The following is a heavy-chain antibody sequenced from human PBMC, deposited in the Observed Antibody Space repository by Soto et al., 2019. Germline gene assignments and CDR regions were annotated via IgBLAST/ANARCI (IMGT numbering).Heavy chain of an antibody. CDR2: IYHSGTT. CDR1: GGSISSGGYY. V-gene: IGHV4-31*03. J-gene: IGHJ5*02. Sequence: QVQLQESGPGLVKPSQTLSLTCTVSGGSISSGGYYWSWIRQHPGKGLEWIGHIYHSGTTYDNPSFKGRVTISIDTSKNQFSLKLSSVTAADTAVYYCARGTVDTAMITWGQGTLVTVSS. D-gene: IGHD5-18*01. CDR3: ARGTVDTAMIT.